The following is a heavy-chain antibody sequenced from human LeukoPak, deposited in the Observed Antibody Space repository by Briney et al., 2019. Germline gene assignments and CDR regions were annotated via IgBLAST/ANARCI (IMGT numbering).Heavy chain of an antibody. V-gene: IGHV1-2*02. CDR1: GYTFTGYY. CDR2: IYPNTGGT. CDR3: AATYYYGSGTYTVQDWYFDL. D-gene: IGHD3-22*01. J-gene: IGHJ2*01. Sequence: ASVKVSCKTSGYTFTGYYIHWVRQAPGQGLERMGWIYPNTGGTNYAQNFQGRVTMTRDTSISTASMELTRLRSDDTAVYYCAATYYYGSGTYTVQDWYFDLWGRGTLVTVSS.